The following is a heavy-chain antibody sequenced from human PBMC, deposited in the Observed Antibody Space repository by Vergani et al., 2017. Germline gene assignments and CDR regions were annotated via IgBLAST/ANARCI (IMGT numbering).Heavy chain of an antibody. CDR1: GGSFSGYF. J-gene: IGHJ4*02. V-gene: IGHV4-34*01. D-gene: IGHD3-3*01. Sequence: QVQLQQWGAGLLKPSETLSLTCAVYGGSFSGYFWSWIRQPPGKGLEWIGEINHRGSTNYNPSLKSRGTISVDTSKNQFSLKRSSVTAADTAVYYWARRAQLYFWIGYDIDYWGQGTLVTVSS. CDR3: ARRAQLYFWIGYDIDY. CDR2: INHRGST.